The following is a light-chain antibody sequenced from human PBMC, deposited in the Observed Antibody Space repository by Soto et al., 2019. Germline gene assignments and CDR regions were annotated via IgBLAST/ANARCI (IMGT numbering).Light chain of an antibody. V-gene: IGLV2-11*01. CDR3: CSYADTYRV. CDR1: SSDVGGYNY. CDR2: DVS. J-gene: IGLJ2*01. Sequence: QSALTQPRSVSGSPGQSVTISCTGTSSDVGGYNYVSWYQLQPGRAPKLMIHDVSKRPSGVPDRFSGSKSGNTASLTISGLQAEDEGDYYCCSYADTYRVFGGGNKLTVL.